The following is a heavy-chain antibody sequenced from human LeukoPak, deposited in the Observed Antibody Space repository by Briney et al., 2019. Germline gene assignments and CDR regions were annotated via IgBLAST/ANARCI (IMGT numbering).Heavy chain of an antibody. Sequence: ASVKVSCKASGYTFTGYYMHWVRQAPGQGLEWMGWINPNSGGTNYAQKFQGRVTMTRGTSISTAYMELSRLRSDDTAVYYCARDRWIGIAVAGTVSYWGQGTLVTVSS. CDR2: INPNSGGT. CDR3: ARDRWIGIAVAGTVSY. V-gene: IGHV1-2*02. CDR1: GYTFTGYY. D-gene: IGHD6-19*01. J-gene: IGHJ4*02.